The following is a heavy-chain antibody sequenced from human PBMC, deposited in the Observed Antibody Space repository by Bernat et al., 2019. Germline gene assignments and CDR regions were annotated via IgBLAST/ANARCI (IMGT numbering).Heavy chain of an antibody. Sequence: EVQLVESGGGLVQPGGSLRLSCAASGFTFSSYWMHWVRQAPGKGLVWVSRINSDGSSTSYADSVKGRFTISRDNAKNTLYLQMNSLRAEDTAVYYCARDFSHCTNGVCHNWFDPWGQGTLVTVSS. V-gene: IGHV3-74*01. CDR3: ARDFSHCTNGVCHNWFDP. CDR1: GFTFSSYW. D-gene: IGHD2-8*01. J-gene: IGHJ5*02. CDR2: INSDGSST.